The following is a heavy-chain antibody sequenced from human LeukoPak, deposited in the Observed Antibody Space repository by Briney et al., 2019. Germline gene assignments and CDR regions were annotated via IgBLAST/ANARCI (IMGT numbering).Heavy chain of an antibody. CDR1: GYTLSELS. D-gene: IGHD3-22*01. CDR3: ASNTKYYEGSGHYVFDF. Sequence: AVKVSCKVSGYTLSELSMHWVRQPPGQGLEWMGGIIPILGTAKYPQRFQGRVPITADEITSTAYMELSSLTSEDTAVYYCASNTKYYEGSGHYVFDFWGQGTPV. V-gene: IGHV1-69*13. CDR2: IIPILGTA. J-gene: IGHJ4*02.